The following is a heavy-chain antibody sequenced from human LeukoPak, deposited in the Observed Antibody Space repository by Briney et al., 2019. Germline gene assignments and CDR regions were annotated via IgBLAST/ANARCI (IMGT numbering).Heavy chain of an antibody. CDR2: IRYDGSNK. CDR1: GFTFSSYG. D-gene: IGHD6-6*01. Sequence: GGSLRLSCAASGFTFSSYGMHWVRQAPGKGLEWVAFIRYDGSNKYYADSVKGRFTISRDNSKNTLYLQMNSLRAEDTAVYYCAKDGYSSSQLSDYWGQGTLVTVSS. CDR3: AKDGYSSSQLSDY. V-gene: IGHV3-30*02. J-gene: IGHJ4*02.